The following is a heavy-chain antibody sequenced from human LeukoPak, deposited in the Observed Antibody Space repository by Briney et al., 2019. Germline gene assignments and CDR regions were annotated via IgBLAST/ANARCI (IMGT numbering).Heavy chain of an antibody. CDR1: GFTVSSNY. V-gene: IGHV3-53*01. D-gene: IGHD5-18*01. CDR2: IYSGGST. CDR3: ARDRRYGPHDAFDI. J-gene: IGHJ3*02. Sequence: GGSLRLXCAASGFTVSSNYMSWVRQAPGKGLEWVSVIYSGGSTYYADSVKGRFTISRDNSKNTLYLQMNSLRAEDTAVYYCARDRRYGPHDAFDIWGQGTMVTVSS.